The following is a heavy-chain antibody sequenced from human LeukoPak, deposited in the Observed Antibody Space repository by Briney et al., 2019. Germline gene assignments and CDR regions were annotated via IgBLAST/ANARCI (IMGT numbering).Heavy chain of an antibody. V-gene: IGHV3-48*03. CDR3: ARDHSKLRYFDWLSSYYYYMDV. CDR1: GFTFSSYE. J-gene: IGHJ6*03. Sequence: GGSLRLSCAASGFTFSSYEMNWVRQAPGKGLEWVSYISPSGTDISYADSVKGRFTISRDNAKNSLYLQMNSLRAEDTAVYYCARDHSKLRYFDWLSSYYYYMDVWGKGTTVTISS. CDR2: ISPSGTDI. D-gene: IGHD3-9*01.